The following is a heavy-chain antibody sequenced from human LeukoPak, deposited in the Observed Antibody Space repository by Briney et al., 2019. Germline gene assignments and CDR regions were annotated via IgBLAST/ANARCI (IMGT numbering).Heavy chain of an antibody. J-gene: IGHJ5*02. V-gene: IGHV4-4*07. D-gene: IGHD6-13*01. Sequence: SETLSLTCTVSGGSISSYYWSWIRQPAGKGLEWIGRIYTSGRSHYNPSLKSQVTMSVDTSKNQFSLNLSSVTAADTAVYYCARELGSNGWFDPWGQGTLVTVSS. CDR3: ARELGSNGWFDP. CDR1: GGSISSYY. CDR2: IYTSGRS.